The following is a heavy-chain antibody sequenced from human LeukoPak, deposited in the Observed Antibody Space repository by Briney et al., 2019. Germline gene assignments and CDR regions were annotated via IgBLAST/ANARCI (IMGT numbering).Heavy chain of an antibody. Sequence: SVKVSCKASGSTFSSYAISWVRQAPGQGLEWMGGTIPIFGTANYAQKFQGRVTITADESTSTAYMELSSLRSEDTAVYYCARAVAGPYYYYGMDVWGKGTTVTVSS. J-gene: IGHJ6*04. CDR2: TIPIFGTA. CDR3: ARAVAGPYYYYGMDV. CDR1: GSTFSSYA. D-gene: IGHD6-19*01. V-gene: IGHV1-69*13.